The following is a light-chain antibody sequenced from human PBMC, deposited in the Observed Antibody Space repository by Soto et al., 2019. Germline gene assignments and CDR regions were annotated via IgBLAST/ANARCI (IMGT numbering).Light chain of an antibody. CDR2: DAS. J-gene: IGKJ1*01. CDR1: QRVSSY. Sequence: EIVLTQSPATLSLSPGERATLSCRASQRVSSYLSWYQQKPGQAPRLLIYDASNRATGIPARFSGSGSGTDFTLTISSLEPEDFAVYYCQQRSNWPRTFGQGTEMEIK. V-gene: IGKV3-11*01. CDR3: QQRSNWPRT.